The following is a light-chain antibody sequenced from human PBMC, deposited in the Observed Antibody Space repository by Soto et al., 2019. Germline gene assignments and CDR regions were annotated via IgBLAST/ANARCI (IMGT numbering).Light chain of an antibody. V-gene: IGKV3D-20*01. Sequence: DIVLAQSPSTLSLSPGDRATLSCGASQSVSRSYLAWYQQKPGLAPRLIIYGASNRATGIPDRFSGSGSGTDFTLTISRLEPEDFAVYYCQQYGSSGTFGQGTKVDIK. CDR1: QSVSRSY. CDR2: GAS. J-gene: IGKJ1*01. CDR3: QQYGSSGT.